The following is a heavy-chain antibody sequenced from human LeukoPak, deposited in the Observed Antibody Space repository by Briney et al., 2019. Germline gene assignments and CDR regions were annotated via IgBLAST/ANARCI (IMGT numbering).Heavy chain of an antibody. Sequence: GESLKISCQVSGYNFATYWIRWVRQMPGKGLEWMGIISPADSDTRYSPSFQGQVTISADNSINTAYLQWSSLRASDTAIYYCARQAALDGPGIDYWGQGTLVTVSS. CDR1: GYNFATYW. V-gene: IGHV5-51*01. J-gene: IGHJ4*02. CDR2: ISPADSDT. CDR3: ARQAALDGPGIDY. D-gene: IGHD3-10*01.